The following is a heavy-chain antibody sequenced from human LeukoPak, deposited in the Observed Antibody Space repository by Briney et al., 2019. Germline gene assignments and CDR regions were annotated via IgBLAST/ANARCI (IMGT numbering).Heavy chain of an antibody. CDR3: ARDSRDILTGYYHF. CDR2: INPNSGRT. CDR1: GYSFNDYY. V-gene: IGHV1-2*02. D-gene: IGHD3-9*01. Sequence: ASVKVSCKTSGYSFNDYYLHWVRQAPGQGLEWMGWINPNSGRTNHAPKFQGRVTLTTDTSITTAYMELSSLISGDPALYYCARDSRDILTGYYHFWGQGTLVTVSS. J-gene: IGHJ4*02.